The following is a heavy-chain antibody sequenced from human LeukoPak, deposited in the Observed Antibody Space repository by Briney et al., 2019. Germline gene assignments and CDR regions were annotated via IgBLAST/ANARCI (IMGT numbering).Heavy chain of an antibody. CDR2: IKHDGNEK. CDR3: ARDRGGAYDFWSGYYTGYFDY. J-gene: IGHJ4*02. D-gene: IGHD3-3*01. Sequence: PGGSLRLSCAASGFRFNSYWMSWVRQAPGKGLEWVANIKHDGNEKYYDDSVKGRFTISRDNTKNSLYLQMNSLRAEDTAVYYCARDRGGAYDFWSGYYTGYFDYWGQGTLVPVSS. CDR1: GFRFNSYW. V-gene: IGHV3-7*01.